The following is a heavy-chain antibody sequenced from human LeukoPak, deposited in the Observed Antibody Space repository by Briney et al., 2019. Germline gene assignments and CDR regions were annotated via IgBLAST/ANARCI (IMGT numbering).Heavy chain of an antibody. CDR1: GFTFDDYG. Sequence: PGGSLRLSCAASGFTFDDYGMSWVRQAQGKGLEWVSGIKWKADRTVYADSVKGRFTISRDNAKNSLYLQMNSLGPEDTAVYYCARDPYSGNYGNYYYYYMDVWGKGTTVTISS. V-gene: IGHV3-20*04. CDR2: IKWKADRT. CDR3: ARDPYSGNYGNYYYYYMDV. J-gene: IGHJ6*03. D-gene: IGHD1-26*01.